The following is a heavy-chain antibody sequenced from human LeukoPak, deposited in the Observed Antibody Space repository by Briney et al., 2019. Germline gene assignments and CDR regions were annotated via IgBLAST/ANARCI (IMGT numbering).Heavy chain of an antibody. Sequence: SVKVSCKAPGGTFSSYAISWVRQAPGQGLEWMGGIIPIFGTANYAQKFQGRVTITADESTSTAYMELSSLRSEDTAVYYCARRADSSGTYYYYYMDVWGKGTTVTVSS. CDR1: GGTFSSYA. CDR3: ARRADSSGTYYYYYMDV. D-gene: IGHD3-22*01. J-gene: IGHJ6*03. V-gene: IGHV1-69*01. CDR2: IIPIFGTA.